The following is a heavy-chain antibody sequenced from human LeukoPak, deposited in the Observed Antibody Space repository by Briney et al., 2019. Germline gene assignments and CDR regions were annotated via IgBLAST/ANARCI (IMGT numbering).Heavy chain of an antibody. J-gene: IGHJ6*03. CDR1: GFTFSNAW. V-gene: IGHV3-15*01. CDR3: TTDRIQLWLEYYYYYYMDV. CDR2: IKSKTDGGTT. D-gene: IGHD5-18*01. Sequence: GGSLRLSCAASGFTFSNAWMSWVRQAPGKGLEWVGRIKSKTDGGTTDYAAPVKGRFTISRDDSKNTLYLQMNSLKTEDTAVSYCTTDRIQLWLEYYYYYYMDVWGKGTTVTVSS.